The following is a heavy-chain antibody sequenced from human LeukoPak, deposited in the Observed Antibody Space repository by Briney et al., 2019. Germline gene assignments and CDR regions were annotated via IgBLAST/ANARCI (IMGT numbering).Heavy chain of an antibody. Sequence: ASVKVSCKASGYTFTSYQINWVRQATGQGLEWMGWMNPDNGNTGFAQNFQGRVTMTRNISISTAYMALSSLRSGDTAVYYCARGHVLVPAATDYWSQGTLVTVSS. CDR1: GYTFTSYQ. D-gene: IGHD2-2*01. CDR2: MNPDNGNT. CDR3: ARGHVLVPAATDY. J-gene: IGHJ4*02. V-gene: IGHV1-8*01.